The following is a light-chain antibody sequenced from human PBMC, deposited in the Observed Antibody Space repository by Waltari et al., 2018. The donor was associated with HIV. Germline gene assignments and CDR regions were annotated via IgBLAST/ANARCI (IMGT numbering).Light chain of an antibody. CDR1: QSISNN. V-gene: IGKV3-15*01. CDR2: DAS. J-gene: IGKJ2*01. CDR3: QQYINWPPYT. Sequence: DIVMTQSPATLSVSPGERATLSCRDSQSISNNLAWYQQKPGQAPRLLMYDASTRATGVPARFSGSGSGTEFTLTISSLQSEDFAVYYCQQYINWPPYTFGQGTKLEIK.